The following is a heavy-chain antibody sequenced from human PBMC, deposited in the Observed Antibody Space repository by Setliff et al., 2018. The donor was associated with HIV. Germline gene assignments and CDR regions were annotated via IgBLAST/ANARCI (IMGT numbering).Heavy chain of an antibody. V-gene: IGHV1-2*04. J-gene: IGHJ4*02. Sequence: ASVKVSCKPSGYTFPGSYMHWVRLAPGQGLEWMGWINPNSGGTNYAQKFQGWVTVTRHTSISTAYMELSRLRSDDTAVYYSARENSPLPTYSLRVWGQGALVTVSS. CDR1: GYTFPGSY. CDR2: INPNSGGT. CDR3: ARENSPLPTYSLRV. D-gene: IGHD1-26*01.